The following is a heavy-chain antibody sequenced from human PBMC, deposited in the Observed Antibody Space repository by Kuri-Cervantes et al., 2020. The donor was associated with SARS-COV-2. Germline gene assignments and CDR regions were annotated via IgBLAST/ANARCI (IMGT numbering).Heavy chain of an antibody. V-gene: IGHV4-59*12. CDR3: ARDSPPDYYDSSGYDAFDI. CDR1: GGSISSYY. Sequence: SETLSLTCTVSGGSISSYYWSWIRQPPGKGLVWIGYIYYSGSTNYNPSLKSRVTISVDTSKNQFSLKLSSVTAADTAVYYCARDSPPDYYDSSGYDAFDIWGQGTMVTVSS. J-gene: IGHJ3*02. D-gene: IGHD3-22*01. CDR2: IYYSGST.